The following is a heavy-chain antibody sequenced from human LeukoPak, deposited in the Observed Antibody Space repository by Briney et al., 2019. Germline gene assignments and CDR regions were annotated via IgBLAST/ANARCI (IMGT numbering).Heavy chain of an antibody. CDR3: SKDLTSDFGGDFDP. Sequence: PGGSLRLSCAASGFTFSSYAMHWVRQAPGKGLEWVVLIRFDGSHKYYADSVKGRFTISRDNSKSTVYLQMNSLRAEDTAVYYCSKDLTSDFGGDFDPWGQGTLVTVSS. CDR1: GFTFSSYA. J-gene: IGHJ5*02. V-gene: IGHV3-30*02. D-gene: IGHD3-10*01. CDR2: IRFDGSHK.